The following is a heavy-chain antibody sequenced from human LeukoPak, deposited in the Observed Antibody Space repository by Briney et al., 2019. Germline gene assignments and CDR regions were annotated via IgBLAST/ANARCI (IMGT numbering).Heavy chain of an antibody. D-gene: IGHD2-2*01. CDR1: GYSISSGYY. CDR3: ARRLGYCSSTSCYYYFDY. V-gene: IGHV4-38-2*01. Sequence: SETLSLTCAVSGYSISSGYYWGWIRQPPGKGLEWIGSIYHSGSTYYNPSLKSRVTISVDTSKNQFSLKLSSVTAADTAVYYCARRLGYCSSTSCYYYFDYWDQGTLVTVSS. CDR2: IYHSGST. J-gene: IGHJ4*02.